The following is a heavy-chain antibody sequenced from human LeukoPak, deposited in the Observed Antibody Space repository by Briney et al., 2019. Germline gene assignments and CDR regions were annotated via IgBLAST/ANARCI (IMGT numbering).Heavy chain of an antibody. CDR3: ARVKPDSSGYYLLDY. CDR1: GFTFSTYW. D-gene: IGHD3-22*01. CDR2: IKQDGSQT. V-gene: IGHV3-7*01. J-gene: IGHJ4*02. Sequence: PGGSLRLSCEASGFTFSTYWMSWVRQAPGKGLEWVANIKQDGSQTYHADSVKGRFTISRDNSKNTLYLQMNSLRAEDTAVYYCARVKPDSSGYYLLDYWGQGTLVTVSS.